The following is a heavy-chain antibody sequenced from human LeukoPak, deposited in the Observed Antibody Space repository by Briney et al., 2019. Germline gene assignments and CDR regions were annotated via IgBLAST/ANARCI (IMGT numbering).Heavy chain of an antibody. CDR1: GFTFRSYA. CDR3: ARVPHPTYYFDY. CDR2: VSGNGATT. V-gene: IGHV3-23*01. D-gene: IGHD4-11*01. Sequence: GGSLRVSCAASGFTFRSYAMSCVRLAPGKGLEWVSTVSGNGATTYYADSVKGRFTISRDNSKNTLDLQMSSLRAEDTAIYFCARVPHPTYYFDYWGRGTLVTVSS. J-gene: IGHJ4*02.